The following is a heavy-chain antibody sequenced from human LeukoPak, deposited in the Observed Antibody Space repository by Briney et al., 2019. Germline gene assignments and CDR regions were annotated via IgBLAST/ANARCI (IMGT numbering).Heavy chain of an antibody. CDR1: GGSISSGDYY. CDR3: ARAVGYSYGLFDY. CDR2: IYYSGST. D-gene: IGHD5-18*01. J-gene: IGHJ4*02. Sequence: SETPSLTCTVSGGSISSGDYYWSWIRQPPGKGLEWIGYIYYSGSTYYNPSLKSRVTISVDTSKNQFSLKLSSVTAADTAVYYCARAVGYSYGLFDYWGQGTLVTVSS. V-gene: IGHV4-30-4*01.